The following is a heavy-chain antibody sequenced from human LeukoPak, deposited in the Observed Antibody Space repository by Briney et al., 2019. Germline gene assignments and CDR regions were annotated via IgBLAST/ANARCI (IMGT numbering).Heavy chain of an antibody. CDR3: ARQFYDSSGYYFTPSDY. CDR2: IKHDGSEE. V-gene: IGHV3-7*01. D-gene: IGHD3-22*01. CDR1: GFTFSNYW. Sequence: PGGSLRLSCATSGFTFSNYWMTWVRQAPGKGLEWMANIKHDGSEEFYVDSVKGRFTISRDNAKNSLYLQMNSLRAEDTAVYYSARQFYDSSGYYFTPSDYSGQGTLVTVSS. J-gene: IGHJ4*02.